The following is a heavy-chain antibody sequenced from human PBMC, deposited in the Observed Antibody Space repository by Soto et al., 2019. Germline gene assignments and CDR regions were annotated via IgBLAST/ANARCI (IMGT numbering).Heavy chain of an antibody. J-gene: IGHJ5*02. D-gene: IGHD3-3*01. Sequence: SETLSLTCTVSGGSISSYYWSWIRQPPGKGLEWIGYIYYSGSTNYNPSLKSRVTISVDTSKNQFSLKLSSVTAADTAVYYCARDFPIFGVTGGFDPWGQGTLVTVSS. V-gene: IGHV4-59*01. CDR2: IYYSGST. CDR1: GGSISSYY. CDR3: ARDFPIFGVTGGFDP.